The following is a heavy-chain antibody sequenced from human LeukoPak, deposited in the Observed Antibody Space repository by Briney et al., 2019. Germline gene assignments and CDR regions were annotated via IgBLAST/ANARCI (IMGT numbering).Heavy chain of an antibody. J-gene: IGHJ4*02. D-gene: IGHD3-10*01. CDR1: GGSISTYY. CDR3: ARRYYYNLGSFPFDF. Sequence: SETLSLTCTVSGGSISTYYWSWIRQPPGKGLEWIGHLFYSGNTKYNPSLKSRVTISEDTSKNQFYLNLSSVTAADTAVYYCARRYYYNLGSFPFDFWGQGTLVTVSS. CDR2: LFYSGNT. V-gene: IGHV4-59*12.